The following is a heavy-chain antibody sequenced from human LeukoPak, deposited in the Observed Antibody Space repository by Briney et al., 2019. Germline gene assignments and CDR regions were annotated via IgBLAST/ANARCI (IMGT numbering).Heavy chain of an antibody. Sequence: GGSLRLSCAVSGFTFSSYAISWVRQAPGKGLEWVSGISANGGSTYYADSVRGRFTISRDNSKNTLYLQMNSLRAEDTAVYYCARESVGAAAGTYGYWGQGTLVTVSS. CDR2: ISANGGST. D-gene: IGHD6-13*01. CDR1: GFTFSSYA. V-gene: IGHV3-23*01. J-gene: IGHJ4*02. CDR3: ARESVGAAAGTYGY.